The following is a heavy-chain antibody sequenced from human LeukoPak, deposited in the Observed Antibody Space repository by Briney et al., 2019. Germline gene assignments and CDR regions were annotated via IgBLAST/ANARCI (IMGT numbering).Heavy chain of an antibody. CDR1: GGSISSGSYY. Sequence: SETLSLTCTVSGGSISSGSYYWSWIRQPAGEGLEWIGRIYTSGSTNYNPSLKSRVTISVDTSKNQFSLKLSSVTAADTAVYYCARGGSRSSSWYNWFDPWGQGTLVTVSS. D-gene: IGHD6-13*01. CDR2: IYTSGST. V-gene: IGHV4-61*02. CDR3: ARGGSRSSSWYNWFDP. J-gene: IGHJ5*02.